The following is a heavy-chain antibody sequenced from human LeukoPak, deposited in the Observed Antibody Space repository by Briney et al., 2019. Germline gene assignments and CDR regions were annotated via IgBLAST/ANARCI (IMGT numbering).Heavy chain of an antibody. CDR1: GFTFTCYY. CDR2: INPSSGST. J-gene: IGHJ4*02. D-gene: IGHD1-7*01. Sequence: ASVKVSCKASGFTFTCYYMHWVRQAPGQGLEWMGIINPSSGSTTYAQKFQGRVTMTRDTSTSTVYMELGILRSEDTAVYFCARDREYNWNYGYFEYWGQGTLVTVSS. CDR3: ARDREYNWNYGYFEY. V-gene: IGHV1-46*01.